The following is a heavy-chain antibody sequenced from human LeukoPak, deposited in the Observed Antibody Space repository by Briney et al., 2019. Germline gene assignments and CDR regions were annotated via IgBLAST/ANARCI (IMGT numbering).Heavy chain of an antibody. D-gene: IGHD3-10*01. Sequence: GRSLRHSSAASGFTFISYGMHWVRQAPGKGLEGVAVISYDGSNKYYADSVKGRFTISRDNSKNTLYLQMNSLRAEDTAVYYCAKDYYYGSGPGWFDPWGQGTLVTVSS. CDR2: ISYDGSNK. V-gene: IGHV3-30*18. CDR1: GFTFISYG. CDR3: AKDYYYGSGPGWFDP. J-gene: IGHJ5*02.